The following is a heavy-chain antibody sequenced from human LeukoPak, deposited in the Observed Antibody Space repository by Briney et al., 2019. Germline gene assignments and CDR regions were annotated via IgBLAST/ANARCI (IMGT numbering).Heavy chain of an antibody. CDR2: INQISSHI. Sequence: GGSLRLSCAASGFTFSSSAMNWVRQAPGKGLEWVSSINQISSHIYYAESVRGRFSISRDNAKNSVYLQMNSLRAEDTAVYYCARDPGGTGDYWGQGTLVTVSS. J-gene: IGHJ4*02. D-gene: IGHD1-14*01. CDR3: ARDPGGTGDY. V-gene: IGHV3-21*01. CDR1: GFTFSSSA.